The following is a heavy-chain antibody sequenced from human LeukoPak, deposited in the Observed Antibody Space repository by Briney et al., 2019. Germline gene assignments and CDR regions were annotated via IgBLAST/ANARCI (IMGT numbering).Heavy chain of an antibody. V-gene: IGHV3-48*03. D-gene: IGHD2-8*02. CDR3: ARAPLVLQYRWWFDP. J-gene: IGHJ5*02. CDR1: GFTFSRYE. Sequence: GGSLRLSCAASGFTFSRYEFNWVRQAPGKGLEGISYISDSGETIYYADSVKGRFTISRENAKNTLYLQINSLSAEDTAVYHCARAPLVLQYRWWFDPWGQGTLVTVSS. CDR2: ISDSGETI.